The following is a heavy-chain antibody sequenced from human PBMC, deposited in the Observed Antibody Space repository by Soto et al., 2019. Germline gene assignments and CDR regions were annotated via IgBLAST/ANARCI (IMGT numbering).Heavy chain of an antibody. CDR3: ARGHWSFDS. D-gene: IGHD2-8*02. CDR1: GFALSDHY. J-gene: IGHJ4*02. Sequence: PGGSLRLSCAASGFALSDHYMDWVRQAPRKGLEWDARSRNKDHSYTTEYASSVKVRFTISRDDSKNSLYLQMSSLTAEDTAVYYCARGHWSFDSWGQGTGVTVSS. V-gene: IGHV3-72*01. CDR2: SRNKDHSYTT.